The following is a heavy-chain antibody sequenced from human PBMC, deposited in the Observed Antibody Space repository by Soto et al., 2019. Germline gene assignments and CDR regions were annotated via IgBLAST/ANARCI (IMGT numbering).Heavy chain of an antibody. V-gene: IGHV1-18*01. CDR3: PREPNSCDS. CDR2: ISAHNGNK. D-gene: IGHD7-27*01. Sequence: QVQLVQSGAEVKKPGASVKVSCKASGYTFTSYGISWVRQAPGQGLEWMGWISAHNGNKKYVQKLQGRVTMTTDTSTSTANLELRRLISDDTAVYYCPREPNSCDSWGHGNLVTVAA. J-gene: IGHJ5*01. CDR1: GYTFTSYG.